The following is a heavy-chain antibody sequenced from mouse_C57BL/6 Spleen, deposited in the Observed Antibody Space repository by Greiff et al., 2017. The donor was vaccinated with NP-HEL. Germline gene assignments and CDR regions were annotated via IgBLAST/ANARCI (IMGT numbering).Heavy chain of an antibody. CDR1: GYTFTSYW. V-gene: IGHV1-5*01. CDR3: TGRVYRDYSAWFAY. Sequence: EVQRVESGTVLARPGASVKMSCKTSGYTFTSYWMHWVKQRPGQGLEWIGAIYPGNSDTSYNQKFKGKAKLTAVTSASTAYMELSSLTNEDSAVYYCTGRVYRDYSAWFAYWGQGTLVTVSA. CDR2: IYPGNSDT. D-gene: IGHD2-5*01. J-gene: IGHJ3*01.